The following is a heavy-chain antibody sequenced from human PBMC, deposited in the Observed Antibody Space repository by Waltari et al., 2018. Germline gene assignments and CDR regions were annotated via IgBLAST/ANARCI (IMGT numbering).Heavy chain of an antibody. D-gene: IGHD2-21*01. V-gene: IGHV3-48*03. CDR3: ARSNSDDAFDI. J-gene: IGHJ3*02. CDR2: ISSSGSTI. CDR1: GFTFSSYE. Sequence: EVQLVESGGGLVQPGGSLRLSCAASGFTFSSYEMNWVRQAPGKGLEWVSYISSSGSTIYYADSVKGRFTISRDNAKNSLYLQMNSLRAEDTAVYYCARSNSDDAFDIWGQGTMVTVSS.